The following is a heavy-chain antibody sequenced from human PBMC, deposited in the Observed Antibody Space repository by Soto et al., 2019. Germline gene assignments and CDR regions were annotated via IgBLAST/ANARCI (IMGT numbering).Heavy chain of an antibody. D-gene: IGHD2-8*01. V-gene: IGHV4-30-2*01. Sequence: PSETLSLTCAVSGGSISSGGYSWSWIRQPPGKGLEWIGYIYHSGSTYYNPSLKSRVTISVDRSKNQFSLKLSSVTAADTAVYYCASSQGGCTNGVCYTGTAAGINYWGQGTLVTVSS. CDR1: GGSISSGGYS. J-gene: IGHJ4*02. CDR2: IYHSGST. CDR3: ASSQGGCTNGVCYTGTAAGINY.